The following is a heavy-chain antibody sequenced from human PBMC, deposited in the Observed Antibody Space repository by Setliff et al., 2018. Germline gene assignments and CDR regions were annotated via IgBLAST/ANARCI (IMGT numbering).Heavy chain of an antibody. J-gene: IGHJ4*02. D-gene: IGHD3-22*01. CDR1: GGSFSGYY. Sequence: ASETLSLTCAVYGGSFSGYYWSWIRQPPGKGLQWIGYICYSGNTNYNPSLKSRVTIPVDTSKNQFSLKLSSVTAADTAVYYCARESRYYYDNLGTLDYWGQGTLVTVSS. V-gene: IGHV4-4*08. CDR2: ICYSGNT. CDR3: ARESRYYYDNLGTLDY.